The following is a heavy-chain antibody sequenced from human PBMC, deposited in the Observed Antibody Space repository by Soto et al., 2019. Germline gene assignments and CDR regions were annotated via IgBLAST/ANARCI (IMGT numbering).Heavy chain of an antibody. V-gene: IGHV3-23*01. D-gene: IGHD3-16*01. CDR2: IGGRGGHK. J-gene: IGHJ4*02. CDR3: AKGRSFLITSYATTVDY. CDR1: GFTFTDYA. Sequence: EVRLLESGGGLVPPGGSLRLSCAASGFTFTDYAMSWVRQAPGKGLECVSIIGGRGGHKSYADSVKGLFTISRDNSKNTVYLEMHSLTAGDTALYFCAKGRSFLITSYATTVDYWGLGLLVTVSS.